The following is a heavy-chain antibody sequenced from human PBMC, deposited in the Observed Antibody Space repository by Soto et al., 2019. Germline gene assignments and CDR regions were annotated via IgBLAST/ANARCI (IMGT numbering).Heavy chain of an antibody. CDR1: GFTFTRYS. V-gene: IGHV3-21*06. CDR3: ARESEDLTSNFDY. Sequence: GGSLRLSCAASGFTFTRYSMNWVRQAPGKGLEWVSSISSTTNYIYYGGSMEGRFTISRYDAKNSLYLEINSLGAEDTAVYYCARESEDLTSNFDYWGQGTLVTVS. CDR2: ISSTTNYI. J-gene: IGHJ4*02.